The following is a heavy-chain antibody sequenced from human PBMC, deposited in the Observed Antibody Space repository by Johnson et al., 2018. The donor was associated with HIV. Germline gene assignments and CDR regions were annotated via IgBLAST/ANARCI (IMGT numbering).Heavy chain of an antibody. J-gene: IGHJ3*01. CDR2: ISYDGTNK. D-gene: IGHD1-26*01. Sequence: VQLVESGGGVVQPGTSLRLSCVGSGFTFRGYAMHWVRQAPGKGLEWVAVISYDGTNKHYADSVKGRFAISRDNSRNTLYLQMNSLRTDDTAVYYCARVRSGRENAFDVWGQGTRVTVSS. CDR1: GFTFRGYA. V-gene: IGHV3-30*03. CDR3: ARVRSGRENAFDV.